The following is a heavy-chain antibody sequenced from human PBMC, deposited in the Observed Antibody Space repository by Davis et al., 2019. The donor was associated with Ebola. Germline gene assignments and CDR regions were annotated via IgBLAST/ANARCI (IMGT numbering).Heavy chain of an antibody. J-gene: IGHJ4*02. Sequence: GVLKISCVASGFTFSSYTMNWVRQAPGKGLEWVSAVSDSGRATYYADSVKGRFTISRDNSRNTLYLQMDSLRAEDTAVYYCARRGYSALDWGQGTLVTVSS. CDR2: VSDSGRAT. CDR3: ARRGYSALD. V-gene: IGHV3-23*01. D-gene: IGHD5-12*01. CDR1: GFTFSSYT.